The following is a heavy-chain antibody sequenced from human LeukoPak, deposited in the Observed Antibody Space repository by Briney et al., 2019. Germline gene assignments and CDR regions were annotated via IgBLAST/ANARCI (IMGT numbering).Heavy chain of an antibody. V-gene: IGHV3-30*04. CDR2: ISYGGNDK. D-gene: IGHD3-10*01. J-gene: IGHJ6*03. Sequence: PGGSLRLSCATSGFSYSSYAFYWIRQAPGKALEWLTLISYGGNDKYYADSVKGRFSISRDNSKSMVFLQMNSLRPEDTAVYFCAVLTTLHIAVRPGDEYMDVWGKGTTVTVSS. CDR1: GFSYSSYA. CDR3: AVLTTLHIAVRPGDEYMDV.